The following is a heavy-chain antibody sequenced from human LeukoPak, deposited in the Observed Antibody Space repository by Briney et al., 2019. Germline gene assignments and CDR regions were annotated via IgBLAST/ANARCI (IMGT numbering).Heavy chain of an antibody. D-gene: IGHD3-10*01. CDR1: GFTFSSYW. Sequence: GGSLRLSCAASGFTFSSYWMHWVRQAPGKGLVWVSRINSDGSSTSYADSVKGRFTISRDNAKNTLYLQMNSLRAEDTAVYYCARAAGSGSPDYYYGMDAWGKGTTVTVSS. CDR3: ARAAGSGSPDYYYGMDA. J-gene: IGHJ6*04. V-gene: IGHV3-74*01. CDR2: INSDGSST.